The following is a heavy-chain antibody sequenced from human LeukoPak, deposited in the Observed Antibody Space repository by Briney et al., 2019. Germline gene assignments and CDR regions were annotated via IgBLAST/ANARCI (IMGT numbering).Heavy chain of an antibody. J-gene: IGHJ4*02. Sequence: PETLSLTCAVYGGSFSGYYWSWIRQPPGKGLEWIGEINHSGSTNYNPSLKSRVTISVDTSKNQFSLKLSSVTAADTAVYYCARGAPRRSSSPDYWGQGTLVTVSS. V-gene: IGHV4-34*01. CDR1: GGSFSGYY. CDR3: ARGAPRRSSSPDY. CDR2: INHSGST. D-gene: IGHD6-6*01.